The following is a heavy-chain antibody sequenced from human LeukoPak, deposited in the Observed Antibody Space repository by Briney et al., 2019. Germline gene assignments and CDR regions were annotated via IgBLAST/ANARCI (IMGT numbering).Heavy chain of an antibody. D-gene: IGHD5-24*01. CDR3: ARNRWLDC. CDR2: INPSGGST. Sequence: ASVKVSCRASGYTFTNYYMHWVRQAPGQGLEWMGIINPSGGSTTYAQKFQDRVTMTRDMSTSTVYMEPSSLRSEDTAVYYCARNRWLDCWGQGTLVTVPS. V-gene: IGHV1-46*01. J-gene: IGHJ4*02. CDR1: GYTFTNYY.